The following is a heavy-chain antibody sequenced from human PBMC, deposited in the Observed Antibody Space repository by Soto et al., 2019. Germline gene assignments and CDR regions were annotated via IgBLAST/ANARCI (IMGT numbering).Heavy chain of an antibody. D-gene: IGHD3-3*01. J-gene: IGHJ5*02. CDR1: GFTFSSYA. CDR3: AKDRRYYDFWSGYANWFDP. Sequence: EVQLLESGGGLVQPGGSLRLSCAASGFTFSSYAMSWVRQAPGKGLEWVSAISGSGGSTYYADSVKGRFTISRDNSKNTLDLQKNRLGAGDTAVYYCAKDRRYYDFWSGYANWFDPWGQGTLVTVSS. CDR2: ISGSGGST. V-gene: IGHV3-23*01.